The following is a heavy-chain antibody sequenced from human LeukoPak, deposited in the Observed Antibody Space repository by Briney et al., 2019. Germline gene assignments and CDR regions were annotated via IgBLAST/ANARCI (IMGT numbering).Heavy chain of an antibody. CDR2: IIPIFGTA. CDR1: GGTFSSYA. J-gene: IGHJ6*02. Sequence: ASVKVSCKASGGTFSSYAISWVRQAPGQGLEWMGGIIPIFGTANYAQKFQGRVTITADEPTSTAYMELSSLRSEDTAVYYCASCDTGDCYDYYYYGMDVWGQGTTVTVSS. D-gene: IGHD2-21*02. CDR3: ASCDTGDCYDYYYYGMDV. V-gene: IGHV1-69*13.